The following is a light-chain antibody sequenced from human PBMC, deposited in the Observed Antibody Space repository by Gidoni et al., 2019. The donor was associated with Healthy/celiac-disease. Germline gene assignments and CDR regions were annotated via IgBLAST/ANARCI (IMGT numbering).Light chain of an antibody. J-gene: IGKJ2*04. CDR3: QQSYSTPGS. CDR2: AAS. Sequence: DIHMTQSPSSLSASVGDRVTITCRASQSISSYLNWYQQKPGKAPKLLIYAASSLQSGVPSRFSGSGSGTDFTLTISSLQPEDFATYYCQQSYSTPGSFXQXTKLXIK. V-gene: IGKV1-39*01. CDR1: QSISSY.